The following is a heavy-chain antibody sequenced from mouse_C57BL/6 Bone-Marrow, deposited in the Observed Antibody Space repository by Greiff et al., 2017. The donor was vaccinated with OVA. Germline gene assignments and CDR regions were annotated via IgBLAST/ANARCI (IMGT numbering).Heavy chain of an antibody. D-gene: IGHD1-1*01. V-gene: IGHV1-55*01. Sequence: QVQLQQSGAELVKPGASVKMSCKASGYTFTSYWITWVKQRPGQGLEWIGDIYPGSGSTNYNEKFKSKATLTVDTSSSTAYMQLSSLTSEDSAVYYWARHYGSSQPYYAMDYWGQGTSVTVSS. J-gene: IGHJ4*01. CDR3: ARHYGSSQPYYAMDY. CDR1: GYTFTSYW. CDR2: IYPGSGST.